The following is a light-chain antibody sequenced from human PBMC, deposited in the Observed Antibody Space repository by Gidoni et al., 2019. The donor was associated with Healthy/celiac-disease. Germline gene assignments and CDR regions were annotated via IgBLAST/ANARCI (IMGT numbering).Light chain of an antibody. V-gene: IGKV3-11*01. CDR3: QQRNNWPPGYT. Sequence: EIVLTQSPATLSLSPGERATLSCRASQSVSSYLAWYQQKPGQAPRLLIYDASNRATGIPARFSGRGSGTDFTLTISSLEPEDFAVYYCQQRNNWPPGYTFGQGTKLEIK. J-gene: IGKJ2*01. CDR2: DAS. CDR1: QSVSSY.